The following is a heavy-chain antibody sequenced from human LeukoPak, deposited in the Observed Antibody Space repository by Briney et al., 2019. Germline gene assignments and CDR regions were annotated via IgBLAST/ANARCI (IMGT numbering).Heavy chain of an antibody. CDR3: ARDRVGGSYYSGWFDP. CDR1: GFTFSSYA. Sequence: GGSLRLSCAASGFTFSSYAMHWVRQAPGKGLEWVAVISYDGSNKYYADSVKGRFTISRDNSKNTLYLQMNSLRAEDTAVYYCARDRVGGSYYSGWFDPWGQGTLVTVSS. V-gene: IGHV3-30-3*01. CDR2: ISYDGSNK. D-gene: IGHD1-26*01. J-gene: IGHJ5*02.